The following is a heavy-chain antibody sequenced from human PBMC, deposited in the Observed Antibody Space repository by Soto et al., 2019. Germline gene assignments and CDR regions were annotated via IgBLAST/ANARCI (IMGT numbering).Heavy chain of an antibody. J-gene: IGHJ4*02. CDR2: INGGGGST. CDR3: ANVPEYNFWSGYRYYFDY. V-gene: IGHV3-23*01. Sequence: PGGSLRLSCADSGFTFSNHVMNWVRQAPRKGLEWVSAINGGGGSTFYADSVKGRFTISRDNSKNTLYLQMHSLRADDTAVYYCANVPEYNFWSGYRYYFDYWGQGTLVTVSS. D-gene: IGHD3-3*01. CDR1: GFTFSNHV.